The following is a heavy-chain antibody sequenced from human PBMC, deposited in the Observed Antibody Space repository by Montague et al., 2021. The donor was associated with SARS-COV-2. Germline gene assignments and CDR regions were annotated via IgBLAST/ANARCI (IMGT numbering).Heavy chain of an antibody. J-gene: IGHJ4*02. D-gene: IGHD3-10*01. Sequence: SETRSLTCAVSGGSISSSNWWSWVRQPPGKGLEWIGEIYHSGSTNYNPSLKSRATISVDKSKNQFSPKLSSVTAADTAVYYCASRGAGWFGSNPERFDYWGQGTLVTVSS. CDR2: IYHSGST. V-gene: IGHV4-4*02. CDR1: GGSISSSNW. CDR3: ASRGAGWFGSNPERFDY.